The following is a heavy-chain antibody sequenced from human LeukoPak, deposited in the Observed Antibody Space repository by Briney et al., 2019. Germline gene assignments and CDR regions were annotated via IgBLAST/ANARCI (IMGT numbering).Heavy chain of an antibody. J-gene: IGHJ5*02. Sequence: ASVKVSCKASGYTFTGYYMHWVRQAPGQELEWMGRINPNSGGTNYAQKFQGRVTMTRDTSISTAYMELSRLRSDDTAVYYCARDGSAAGPSNWFDPWGQGTLVTVSS. CDR2: INPNSGGT. CDR3: ARDGSAAGPSNWFDP. D-gene: IGHD6-13*01. CDR1: GYTFTGYY. V-gene: IGHV1-2*06.